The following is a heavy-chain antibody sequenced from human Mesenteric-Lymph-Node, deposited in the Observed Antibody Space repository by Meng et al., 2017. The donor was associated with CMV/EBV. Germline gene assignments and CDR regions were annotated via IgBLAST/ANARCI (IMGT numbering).Heavy chain of an antibody. D-gene: IGHD1-26*01. CDR2: IHYDGSSK. CDR1: GFTFNSYA. CDR3: AKGKRGATLIDAFDI. V-gene: IGHV3-30*02. J-gene: IGHJ3*02. Sequence: GESLKISCPASGFTFNSYAMHWVRQAPGKGLEWVAFIHYDGSSKYYAESVKGRFTISRDDSKNTLYLQMNSLRAEDTAVYYCAKGKRGATLIDAFDIWGQGTMVTVSS.